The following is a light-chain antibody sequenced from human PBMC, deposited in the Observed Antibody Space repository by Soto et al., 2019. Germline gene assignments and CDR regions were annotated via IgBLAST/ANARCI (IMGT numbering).Light chain of an antibody. J-gene: IGKJ1*01. CDR1: QSISIW. CDR2: KAS. V-gene: IGKV1-5*03. CDR3: QQYDTYTGA. Sequence: DIQMTQSPSTLSASVGDRVTITCRASQSISIWLAWYQQKPGKAPKLLMYKASIFPSGVPSRFSGSGSGTEFTLTISSLQPDDFATYYCQQYDTYTGAFGQGTKVEIK.